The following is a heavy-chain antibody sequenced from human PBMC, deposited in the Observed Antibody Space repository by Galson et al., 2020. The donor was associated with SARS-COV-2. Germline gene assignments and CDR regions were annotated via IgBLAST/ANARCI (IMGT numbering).Heavy chain of an antibody. CDR1: GFTFNSYW. V-gene: IGHV3-74*01. J-gene: IGHJ1*01. CDR2: INSDWSRI. Sequence: GESLKLHCAASGFTFNSYWLHWVRPAPGKGLVWVSRINSDWSRISYADSVKGRFTISRDNAENTLYLQMNSLRAEDTAMYDCARDRDVFGSGTYDTGYFHPWGQGTLVTVSS. CDR3: ARDRDVFGSGTYDTGYFHP. D-gene: IGHD3-10*01.